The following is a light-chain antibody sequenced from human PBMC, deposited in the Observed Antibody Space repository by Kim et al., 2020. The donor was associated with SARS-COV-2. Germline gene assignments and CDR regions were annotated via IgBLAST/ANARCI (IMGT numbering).Light chain of an antibody. J-gene: IGKJ1*01. CDR2: GAS. Sequence: ATINCKSSQSLLPSSNNRDQLAWYQQKPGQPPHLLIYGASTRESGVPDRFSGSGSGADFTLTISSLQAEDVAVYYCQQHYSSPHTFGQGTKVDIK. V-gene: IGKV4-1*01. CDR3: QQHYSSPHT. CDR1: QSLLPSSNNRDQ.